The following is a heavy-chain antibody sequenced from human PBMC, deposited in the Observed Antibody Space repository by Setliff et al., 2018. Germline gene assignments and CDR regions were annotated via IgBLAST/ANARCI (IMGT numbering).Heavy chain of an antibody. CDR1: GGSISSSSYY. Sequence: SETLSLTCTVSGGSISSSSYYWGWIRQPPGKGLEWIGSIYYSGSTYYNPSLKSRVTISVDTSKNQFSLKLSSVTAADTAVYYCARAKGYCSSTSCRIYYLDYWGQGTLVTVS. D-gene: IGHD2-2*01. CDR3: ARAKGYCSSTSCRIYYLDY. V-gene: IGHV4-39*07. J-gene: IGHJ4*02. CDR2: IYYSGST.